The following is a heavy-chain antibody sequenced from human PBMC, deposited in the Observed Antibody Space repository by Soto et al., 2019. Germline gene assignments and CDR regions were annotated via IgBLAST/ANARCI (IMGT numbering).Heavy chain of an antibody. D-gene: IGHD4-17*01. CDR3: AKDMGPHDYGDYATYFDY. J-gene: IGHJ4*02. CDR2: ISWNSGSI. Sequence: DVQLVESGGGLVQPGRSLRLSCAASGFTFDDYAMHWVRQAPGKGLEWVSGISWNSGSIGYADSVKGRFTISRDNAKNSLYLQMNSLRAEDTALYYCAKDMGPHDYGDYATYFDYWGQGTLVTVSS. CDR1: GFTFDDYA. V-gene: IGHV3-9*01.